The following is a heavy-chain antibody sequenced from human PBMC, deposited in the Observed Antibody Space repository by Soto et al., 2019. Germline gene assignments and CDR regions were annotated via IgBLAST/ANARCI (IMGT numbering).Heavy chain of an antibody. D-gene: IGHD3-10*01. CDR3: GKAIGSMVRGVIIDY. CDR1: GFTFSSYA. Sequence: GGSLRLSCAASGFTFSSYAMSWVRQAPGKGLEWVSGSSGSGGSKYNADSGKGRFTISRDNSKNTLYLQMNSLRGEDTAVYYCGKAIGSMVRGVIIDYWGQGTLVTVSS. J-gene: IGHJ4*02. V-gene: IGHV3-23*01. CDR2: SSGSGGSK.